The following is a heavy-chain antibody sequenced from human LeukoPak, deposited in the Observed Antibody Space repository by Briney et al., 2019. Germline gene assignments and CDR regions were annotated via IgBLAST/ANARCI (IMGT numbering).Heavy chain of an antibody. Sequence: SETLSLTCTVSGGSISNFYWSWIRKPPGKGLEWIGFIFYTGSTNYRSTNYSPSLKSRVTISLDTSKDQFSLSLSSVTAADTAVYYCARSGYSYGTGYYFDYWGQGTLVTVSS. CDR1: GGSISNFY. D-gene: IGHD5-18*01. V-gene: IGHV4-59*01. CDR3: ARSGYSYGTGYYFDY. J-gene: IGHJ4*02. CDR2: IFYTGSTNYRST.